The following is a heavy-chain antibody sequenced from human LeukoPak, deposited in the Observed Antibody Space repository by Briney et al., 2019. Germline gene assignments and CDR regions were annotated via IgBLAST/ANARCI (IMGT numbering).Heavy chain of an antibody. CDR2: IYHSGTT. CDR3: ARVFGAAAVASFDY. V-gene: IGHV4-4*02. CDR1: GGSISSSNC. J-gene: IGHJ4*02. Sequence: SGTLSLTCAVSGGSISSSNCWSWVRQPPGKGLEWIGEIYHSGTTNYNPSLKSRVTISVDKSKNQFSLKLSSVTAADTAVYYCARVFGAAAVASFDYWGQGTLVTVPS. D-gene: IGHD6-13*01.